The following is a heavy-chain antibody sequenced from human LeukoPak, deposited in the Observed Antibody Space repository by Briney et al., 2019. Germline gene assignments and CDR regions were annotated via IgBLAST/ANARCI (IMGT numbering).Heavy chain of an antibody. V-gene: IGHV4-59*01. CDR2: IYYSGST. J-gene: IGHJ5*02. D-gene: IGHD4-17*01. CDR3: ARGPTTTVRFDP. Sequence: SETLSLTCTVSGGSISSYYWSWIRQPPGQGLEWIGYIYYSGSTNYNPSLKSRVTISVDTSKNHFSLKLSSVTAADTAVYYCARGPTTTVRFDPWGQGTLVTVSS. CDR1: GGSISSYY.